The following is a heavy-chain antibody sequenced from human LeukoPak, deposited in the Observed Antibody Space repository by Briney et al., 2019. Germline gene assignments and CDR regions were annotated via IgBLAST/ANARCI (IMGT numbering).Heavy chain of an antibody. CDR1: GFTVSSNY. CDR2: IYSGGST. Sequence: GSLRLSCAASGFTVSSNYMSWVRQAPGKGLEWVSVIYSGGSTYYADSVKGRFTISRDNSKNTLYLQMNSLRAEDTAVYYCARVPYYYGSGSSDYWGQGTLVTVSS. J-gene: IGHJ4*02. D-gene: IGHD3-10*01. V-gene: IGHV3-66*01. CDR3: ARVPYYYGSGSSDY.